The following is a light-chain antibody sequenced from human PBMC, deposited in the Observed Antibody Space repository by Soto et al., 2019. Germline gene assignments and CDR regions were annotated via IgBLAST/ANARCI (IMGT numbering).Light chain of an antibody. CDR2: AAS. V-gene: IGKV1-39*01. CDR3: QQANSFPIT. CDR1: QSVGNF. J-gene: IGKJ5*01. Sequence: DIQMTQSPSSLSASVGDRVTITCRASQSVGNFLNWYQQKPGLPPKYLIYAASNLQSGVPSRFSGSGSGTDFTLTISSLQPEDFATYYCQQANSFPITFGQGTRLENK.